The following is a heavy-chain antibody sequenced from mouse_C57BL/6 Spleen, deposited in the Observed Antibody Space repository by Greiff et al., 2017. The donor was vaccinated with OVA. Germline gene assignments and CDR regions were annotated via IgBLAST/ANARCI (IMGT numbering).Heavy chain of an antibody. CDR1: GYTFTSYW. D-gene: IGHD1-1*01. CDR3: SYGLSAMDY. Sequence: QVQLQQPGAELVKPGASVKLSCKASGYTFTSYWMQWVKQRPGQGLEWIGEIDPSDSYTNYNQKFKGKSTLTVDTSSSTAYMQLSSLASEDSAVYYCSYGLSAMDYWGQGTSVTVSA. J-gene: IGHJ4*01. CDR2: IDPSDSYT. V-gene: IGHV1-50*01.